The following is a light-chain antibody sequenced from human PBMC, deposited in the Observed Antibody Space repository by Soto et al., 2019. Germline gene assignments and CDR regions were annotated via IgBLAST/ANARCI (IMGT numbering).Light chain of an antibody. J-gene: IGKJ1*01. CDR3: QQYGSSPST. CDR2: DAS. CDR1: QSVSNW. V-gene: IGKV1-5*01. Sequence: DIQMTQSPSTLSASVGDRVTITCRASQSVSNWLAWYQQKRGKAPELLIYDASSLKSGVPSRFSGSGSGTEFTLTISRLEPEDFAVYYCQQYGSSPSTFGQGTKVDIK.